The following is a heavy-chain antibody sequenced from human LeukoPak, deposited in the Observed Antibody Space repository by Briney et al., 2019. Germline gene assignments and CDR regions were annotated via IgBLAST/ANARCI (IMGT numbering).Heavy chain of an antibody. D-gene: IGHD5-18*01. CDR1: GYTFTGYY. J-gene: IGHJ4*02. CDR3: ASDCRVDTATCY. V-gene: IGHV1-2*02. CDR2: INPNSGGT. Sequence: GASVKVSCKASGYTFTGYYMHWVRQAPGQGLEWMGWINPNSGGTSYAQKFQGRVTMTRDTSISTAYMELSRLRSDDTAVYYCASDCRVDTATCYWGQGTLVTVSS.